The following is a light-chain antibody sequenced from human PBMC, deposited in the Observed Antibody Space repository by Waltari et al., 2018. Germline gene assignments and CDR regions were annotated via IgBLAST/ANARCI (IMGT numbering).Light chain of an antibody. CDR1: PSVSSS. J-gene: IGKJ4*01. Sequence: EIVMTQSPATLSVSPGERATLSCRASPSVSSSLAWYQHKPGQAPRLLIYGASSRATGIPAWFSGSGSGTEFTLTISSLQSEDFAVYYCQQYNNWPLTFGGGTKVDIK. CDR2: GAS. V-gene: IGKV3-15*01. CDR3: QQYNNWPLT.